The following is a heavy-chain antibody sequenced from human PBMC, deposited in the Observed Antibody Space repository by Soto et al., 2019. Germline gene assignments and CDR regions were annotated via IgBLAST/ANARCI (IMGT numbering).Heavy chain of an antibody. J-gene: IGHJ4*02. V-gene: IGHV4-4*07. Sequence: SGTLSLTCTVSGGSITSYRWSWIRQSAGKGLEWIGRINTSGNTHYNPSLKSRVTVSIDTSRNQFFLTVNSVTAADSAVYYCARESGDNWDYEAYWGQGTPVTVSS. D-gene: IGHD1-7*01. CDR2: INTSGNT. CDR3: ARESGDNWDYEAY. CDR1: GGSITSYR.